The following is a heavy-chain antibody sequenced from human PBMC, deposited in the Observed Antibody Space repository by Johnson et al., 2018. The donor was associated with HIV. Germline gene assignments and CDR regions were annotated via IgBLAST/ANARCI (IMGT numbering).Heavy chain of an antibody. Sequence: MLLVESGGGLVKPGGSLRLSCAASGFTFSDYYMSWIRQAPGKGLEWVSVIFSVGNTYYADSVRGRFTISRDKSNNMVYLQMNSLRAEDTAVYYCAKVGATVITPRGEAFDIWGQGTMVTVSS. CDR3: AKVGATVITPRGEAFDI. CDR2: IFSVGNT. CDR1: GFTFSDYY. D-gene: IGHD4-23*01. V-gene: IGHV3-66*02. J-gene: IGHJ3*02.